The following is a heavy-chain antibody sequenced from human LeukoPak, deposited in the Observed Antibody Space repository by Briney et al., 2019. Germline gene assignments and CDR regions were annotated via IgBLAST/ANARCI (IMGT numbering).Heavy chain of an antibody. Sequence: GGSLRLSCAASGFTFSSYAMYWVRQAPGKGLEWVSGISGSGGSTHYADSVKGRFTISRDNSKNTVYLQMNSLRAEDTAVYYCAKTTTGYSSGRFPGWPVDYWGQGTLVTVSS. D-gene: IGHD6-19*01. CDR1: GFTFSSYA. V-gene: IGHV3-23*01. J-gene: IGHJ4*02. CDR2: ISGSGGST. CDR3: AKTTTGYSSGRFPGWPVDY.